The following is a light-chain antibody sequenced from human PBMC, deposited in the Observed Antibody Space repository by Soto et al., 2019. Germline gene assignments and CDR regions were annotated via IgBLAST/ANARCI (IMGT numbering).Light chain of an antibody. CDR2: GAS. V-gene: IGKV3-20*01. Sequence: EIVLTQSPGTLSLSPGERATLSCRASQSVSSSYFAWYQQKPGQAPRLLIYGASSTATGIPDRFSGSGSGKDFTLTISRLEPEDFAVYYCQQYGSSPEYTFGQGTKLEIK. CDR1: QSVSSSY. CDR3: QQYGSSPEYT. J-gene: IGKJ2*01.